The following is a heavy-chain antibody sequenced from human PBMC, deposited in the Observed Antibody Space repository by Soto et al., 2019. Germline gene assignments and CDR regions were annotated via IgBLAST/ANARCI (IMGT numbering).Heavy chain of an antibody. D-gene: IGHD2-15*01. CDR1: GYTFTSYA. CDR3: ARDVCSGGSCYYFDY. CDR2: INAGNGNT. V-gene: IGHV1-3*01. Sequence: GASVKVSCKASGYTFTSYAMHWVRQAPGQRLEWMGWINAGNGNTKYSQKFQGRVTITRDTSASTAYMELSSLRSEDTAVYYCARDVCSGGSCYYFDYWGQGTLVTVSS. J-gene: IGHJ4*02.